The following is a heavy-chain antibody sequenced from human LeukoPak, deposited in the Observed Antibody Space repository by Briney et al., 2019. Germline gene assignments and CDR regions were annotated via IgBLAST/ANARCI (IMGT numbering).Heavy chain of an antibody. D-gene: IGHD3-22*01. J-gene: IGHJ3*02. CDR3: AREYPPYYYDSSGYGFPVDI. Sequence: PGGSLRLXCAASGFTFSSYSMNWVRQAPGKGLEWVSYISSSGSTIYYADSVKGRFTISRDNAKNSLYLQMNSLRAEDTAVYYCAREYPPYYYDSSGYGFPVDIWGQGTMVTVSS. CDR1: GFTFSSYS. V-gene: IGHV3-48*04. CDR2: ISSSGSTI.